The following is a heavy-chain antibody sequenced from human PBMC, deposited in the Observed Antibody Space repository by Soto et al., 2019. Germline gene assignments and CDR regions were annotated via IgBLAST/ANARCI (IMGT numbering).Heavy chain of an antibody. CDR2: ISYDGSNK. CDR3: ARDRKRELSTEDAYYYYYCMGV. V-gene: IGHV3-30-3*01. Sequence: QVQLVESGGGVVQPGRSLRLSCAASGFTFSSYAMHWVRQAPGKGLEWVAVISYDGSNKYYADSVKGRFTISRDNSKNSLYLQMNRVRAEDTAVYYCARDRKRELSTEDAYYYYYCMGVWGQGTTVTVSS. J-gene: IGHJ6*02. D-gene: IGHD3-16*02. CDR1: GFTFSSYA.